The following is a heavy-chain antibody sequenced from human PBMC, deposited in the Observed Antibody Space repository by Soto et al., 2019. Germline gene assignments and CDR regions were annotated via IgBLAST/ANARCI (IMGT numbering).Heavy chain of an antibody. CDR3: ARDLNLIAAAGKV. CDR2: INPSGGST. CDR1: GYTFTSYY. J-gene: IGHJ4*02. D-gene: IGHD6-13*01. V-gene: IGHV1-46*01. Sequence: ASVKVSCKASGYTFTSYYMHCVRRAPGQGLEWMGIINPSGGSTSYAQKFQGRVTMTRDTSTSTVYMELSSLRSEDTAVYYCARDLNLIAAAGKVWVQGTLVTVSS.